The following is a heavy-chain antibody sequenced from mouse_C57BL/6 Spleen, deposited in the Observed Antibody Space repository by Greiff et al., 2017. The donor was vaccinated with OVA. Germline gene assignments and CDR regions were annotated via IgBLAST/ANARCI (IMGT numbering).Heavy chain of an antibody. V-gene: IGHV1-82*01. D-gene: IGHD1-1*01. CDR2: IYPGDGDT. CDR1: GYAFSSSW. Sequence: QVQLQQSGPELVKPGASVKISCKASGYAFSSSWMNWVKQRPGKGLEWIGRIYPGDGDTNYNGKFKGKATLTADKSSSTAYMQLRSLTSEDSAVYFCARGYGSSDYWGQGTTLTVSS. J-gene: IGHJ2*01. CDR3: ARGYGSSDY.